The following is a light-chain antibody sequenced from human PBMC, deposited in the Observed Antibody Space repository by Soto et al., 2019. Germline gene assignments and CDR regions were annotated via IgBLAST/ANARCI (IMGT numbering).Light chain of an antibody. CDR3: SSYTTSNTRQIV. J-gene: IGLJ1*01. Sequence: QSVLTQPASLSGSPGQSLTISCPGTSSDVGGYNYVSWYQHHPGKAPKLIIYDVTNRPSGVSNPFSGSKSGNTASLTISGLQPEDEADYYCSSYTTSNTRQIVFGTGTKVTVL. CDR2: DVT. V-gene: IGLV2-14*03. CDR1: SSDVGGYNY.